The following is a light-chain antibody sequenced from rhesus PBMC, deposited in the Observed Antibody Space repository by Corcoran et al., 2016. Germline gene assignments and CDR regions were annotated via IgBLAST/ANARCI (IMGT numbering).Light chain of an antibody. CDR2: GVS. CDR3: SSYAGSDTYI. CDR1: SSDIGGYNF. V-gene: IGLV2-32*02. J-gene: IGLJ1*01. Sequence: QAALTQPRSVSGAPGQSVTISCTGTSSDIGGYNFVSWFQQHPGTAPKLMIYGVSKRPSGVSDRFSGSKSGNAASLTISGPQAEDEADYYCSSYAGSDTYIFGAGTRLTVL.